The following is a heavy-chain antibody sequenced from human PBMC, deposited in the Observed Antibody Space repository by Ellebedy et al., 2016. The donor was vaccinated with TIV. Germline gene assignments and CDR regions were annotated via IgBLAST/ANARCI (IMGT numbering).Heavy chain of an antibody. Sequence: GESLKISXEASGFTFSTYNLDWVRQAPGKGLEWLSYITGSSSTIYYADSVKGRFTISRDNAKNSLYLQMNTLRAEDRAVYYCARGSGHLDYWGQGTLVTVSS. D-gene: IGHD3-10*01. J-gene: IGHJ4*02. CDR1: GFTFSTYN. CDR3: ARGSGHLDY. V-gene: IGHV3-48*04. CDR2: ITGSSSTI.